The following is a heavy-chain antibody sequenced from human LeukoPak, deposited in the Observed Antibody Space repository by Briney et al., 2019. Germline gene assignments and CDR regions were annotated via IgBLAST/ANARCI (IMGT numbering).Heavy chain of an antibody. Sequence: ASVKVPCKASGYTFTSYGVSWVRQAPGQGLEWMGWISAYNGNTNYAQNLQGRVTMTTDTSTSTAYMELRSLRSDDTAVYYCARDAHQSGSYNFDYWGQGTLVTVSS. J-gene: IGHJ4*02. CDR3: ARDAHQSGSYNFDY. D-gene: IGHD1-26*01. CDR2: ISAYNGNT. CDR1: GYTFTSYG. V-gene: IGHV1-18*01.